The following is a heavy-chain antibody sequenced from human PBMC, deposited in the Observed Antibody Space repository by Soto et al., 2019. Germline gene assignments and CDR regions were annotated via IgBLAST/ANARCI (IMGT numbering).Heavy chain of an antibody. D-gene: IGHD6-19*01. J-gene: IGHJ5*02. V-gene: IGHV1-69*04. Sequence: GASVKVSCKASGGPFSSYTISWVQQAPGQGLEWMGRIIPILGIANYAQKFQGRVTITADKSTSTAYMELSSLTSEDTAVYYCAREKWGSGSRWLDPWGQGTLVTVSS. CDR2: IIPILGIA. CDR1: GGPFSSYT. CDR3: AREKWGSGSRWLDP.